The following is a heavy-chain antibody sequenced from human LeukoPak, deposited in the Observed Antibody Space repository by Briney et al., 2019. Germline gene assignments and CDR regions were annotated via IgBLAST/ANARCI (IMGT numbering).Heavy chain of an antibody. CDR3: ARVDIVVVPAALYYFDY. CDR1: GGSINSYY. V-gene: IGHV4-59*12. Sequence: PSETLSLTCTVSGGSINSYYWSWIRQPPGKGLEWIGCIYYSGSTNYNPSLKSRVTISVDTSKSQFSLKLSSVTAADTAVYYCARVDIVVVPAALYYFDYWGQGTLVTVSS. D-gene: IGHD2-2*03. J-gene: IGHJ4*02. CDR2: IYYSGST.